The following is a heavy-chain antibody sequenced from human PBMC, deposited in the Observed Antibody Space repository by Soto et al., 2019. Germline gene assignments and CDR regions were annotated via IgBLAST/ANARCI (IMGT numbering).Heavy chain of an antibody. V-gene: IGHV4-39*01. J-gene: IGHJ6*03. Sequence: QLQLQESGPGLVKPSETLSLTCTVSGGSISSSSYYWGWIRQPPGKGLEWIGSIYYSGSTYYNPSLKSRVTISVDTSKNQFSLKLSSVTAADTAVYYCARHGSSTSWSYYYYYMDVWGKGTTVTVSS. CDR1: GGSISSSSYY. CDR3: ARHGSSTSWSYYYYYMDV. CDR2: IYYSGST. D-gene: IGHD2-2*01.